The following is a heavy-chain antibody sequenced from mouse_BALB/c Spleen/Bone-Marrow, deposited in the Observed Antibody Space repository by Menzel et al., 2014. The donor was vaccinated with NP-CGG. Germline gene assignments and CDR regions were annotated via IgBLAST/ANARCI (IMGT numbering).Heavy chain of an antibody. CDR3: ARPRMITTSFDV. J-gene: IGHJ1*01. V-gene: IGHV5-9-1*01. Sequence: DVMLVESGGGLVKPGGSLKLSCAASGFTFSTYAMSWVRQTPEKRLEWVATINGGGTYIYYADSVKGRFTISSDNAKNTLYLQMSSLRSEDTAMFYCARPRMITTSFDVWGAGTTVTVSS. CDR2: INGGGTYI. D-gene: IGHD2-4*01. CDR1: GFTFSTYA.